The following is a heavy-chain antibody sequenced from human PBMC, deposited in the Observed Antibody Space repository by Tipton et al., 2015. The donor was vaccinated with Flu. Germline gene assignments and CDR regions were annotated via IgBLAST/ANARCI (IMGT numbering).Heavy chain of an antibody. V-gene: IGHV4-4*07. CDR1: GAPINNFY. CDR2: IYISGNT. D-gene: IGHD3-10*01. Sequence: TLSLTCTVSGAPINNFYWSWIRQSAGKGLEWIGRIYISGNTNYNPSLRSRVTISVDTSKNQISLNLRSVTAADTAVYYCASGSGDFGHWGQGTLVTVSS. J-gene: IGHJ4*02. CDR3: ASGSGDFGH.